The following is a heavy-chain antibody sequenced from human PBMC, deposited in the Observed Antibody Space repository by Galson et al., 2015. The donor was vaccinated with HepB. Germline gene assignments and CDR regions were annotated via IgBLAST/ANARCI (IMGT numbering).Heavy chain of an antibody. CDR3: ARFQGEGMGAFYYFDY. Sequence: SLRLSCAASGFTFSSYSMNWVRQAPGKGLEWVSSISSSSSYIYYADSVKGRFTISRDNAKNSLYLQMNSLRAEDTAVYYCARFQGEGMGAFYYFDYWGQGTLVTVSS. D-gene: IGHD3-16*01. V-gene: IGHV3-21*01. CDR1: GFTFSSYS. J-gene: IGHJ4*02. CDR2: ISSSSSYI.